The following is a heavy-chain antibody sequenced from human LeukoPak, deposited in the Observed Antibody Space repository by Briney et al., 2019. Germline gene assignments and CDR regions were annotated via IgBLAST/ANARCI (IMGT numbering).Heavy chain of an antibody. CDR1: GFTFSSYG. V-gene: IGHV3-74*01. CDR2: INSDGSNT. J-gene: IGHJ6*03. CDR3: ASEVRYYYYMDV. D-gene: IGHD4/OR15-4a*01. Sequence: GGSLRLSCAASGFTFSSYGMHWVRQAPGKGLVWVSRINSDGSNTSYADSVKGRFTISRDNAKNTLYLQMNSLRAEDTAIYYCASEVRYYYYMDVWGKGTTVTVSS.